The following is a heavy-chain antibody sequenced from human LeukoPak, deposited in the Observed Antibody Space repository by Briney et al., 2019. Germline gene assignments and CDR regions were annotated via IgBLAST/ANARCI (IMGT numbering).Heavy chain of an antibody. J-gene: IGHJ6*03. CDR1: GGSFSGYY. V-gene: IGHV4-34*01. CDR2: INHSGST. Sequence: SETLSLTCAVYGGSFSGYYWSWIRQPPGKGLEWIGEINHSGSTNYNPSLKSRVTISVDTSKNQFSLKLSSVTAADTAVYYCARLQRVWGSGSYGYYYYMDVWGKGTTVTISS. D-gene: IGHD3-10*01. CDR3: ARLQRVWGSGSYGYYYYMDV.